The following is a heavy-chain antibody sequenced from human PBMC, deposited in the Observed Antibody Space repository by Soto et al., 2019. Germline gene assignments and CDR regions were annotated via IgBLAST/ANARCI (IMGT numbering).Heavy chain of an antibody. J-gene: IGHJ5*02. V-gene: IGHV3-23*01. CDR2: ISGSGGST. D-gene: IGHD3-16*01. CDR3: AKVGGASRARGAYNWFDP. CDR1: GFTFSSYA. Sequence: EVQLLESGGGLVQPGGSLRLSCAASGFTFSSYAMSWVRQAPGKGLEWVSAISGSGGSTYYADSVKGRFTISRDNSKNTLYLQMNSLRAEDTAVYYCAKVGGASRARGAYNWFDPWGQGTLVTVSS.